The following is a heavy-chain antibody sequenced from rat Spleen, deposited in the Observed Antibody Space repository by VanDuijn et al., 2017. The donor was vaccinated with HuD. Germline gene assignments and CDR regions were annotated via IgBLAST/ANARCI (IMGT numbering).Heavy chain of an antibody. CDR3: HTMGRHYYVMDA. V-gene: IGHV5-20*01. D-gene: IGHD1-7*01. J-gene: IGHJ4*01. CDR1: GFTFSNYD. Sequence: EVQLVESGGGLVQPGRSMKLSCAASGFTFSNYDMAWVRQAPTKGLEWVASISYDGSSTYYRDSVKGRFTISRDNAKSTLYLQMDSLRSEDTATYYSHTMGRHYYVMDAWGQGASVTVSS. CDR2: ISYDGSST.